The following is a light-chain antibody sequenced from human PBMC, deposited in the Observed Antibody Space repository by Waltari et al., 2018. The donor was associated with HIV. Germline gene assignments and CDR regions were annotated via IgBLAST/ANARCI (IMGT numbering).Light chain of an antibody. CDR2: GAS. V-gene: IGKV3-15*01. CDR1: QSVSSN. CDR3: QQYNNWSYT. Sequence: EIVMTQSPATLSVSPGERATLSCRASQSVSSNLAWYQQKPGQAPRLLIYGASTRATGIPARFSGSGSWTEFTLTISSLQSEDFAVYYCQQYNNWSYTFGQGTKLEIK. J-gene: IGKJ2*01.